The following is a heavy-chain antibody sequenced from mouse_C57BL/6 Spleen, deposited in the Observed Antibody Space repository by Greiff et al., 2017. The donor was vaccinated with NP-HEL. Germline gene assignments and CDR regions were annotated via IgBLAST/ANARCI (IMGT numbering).Heavy chain of an antibody. J-gene: IGHJ4*01. CDR1: GFTFSDYG. D-gene: IGHD2-5*01. CDR2: ISSGSSTI. Sequence: EVKVVESGGGLVKPGGSLKLSCAASGFTFSDYGMHWVRQAPEKGLEWVAYISSGSSTIYYADTVKGRFTISRDNAKNTLFLQMTSLRSEDTAMYYCAKNSNWSMDYWGQGTSVTVSS. V-gene: IGHV5-17*01. CDR3: AKNSNWSMDY.